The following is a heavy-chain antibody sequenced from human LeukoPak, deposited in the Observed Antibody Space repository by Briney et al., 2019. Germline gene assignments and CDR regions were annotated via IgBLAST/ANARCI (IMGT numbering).Heavy chain of an antibody. D-gene: IGHD2-21*01. V-gene: IGHV1-46*01. Sequence: ASVKVSCKASGSSSTSHYMQCVRQAPGQGLEWMGLITPTVTSTIYADQFQGRIIITRDMSRTTDARALFRLKPDDTAVFYCARVFLIQERGWWCCPRGQGGRATVSS. CDR1: GSSSTSHY. J-gene: IGHJ5*02. CDR2: ITPTVTST. CDR3: ARVFLIQERGWWCCP.